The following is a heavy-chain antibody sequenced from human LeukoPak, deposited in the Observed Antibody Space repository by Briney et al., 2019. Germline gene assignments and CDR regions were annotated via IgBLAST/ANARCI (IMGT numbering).Heavy chain of an antibody. J-gene: IGHJ4*02. CDR1: GYSFTSNW. CDR3: ARSYDSGSYVLDY. Sequence: GESLKISCKGSGYSFTSNWIAWVRQMPGKGLEWMGIIYPGDSDIRYSPSVQGQVTISADKSMKTAYLQWSSLKASDTAMYYCARSYDSGSYVLDYWGQGTLVTVSS. CDR2: IYPGDSDI. V-gene: IGHV5-51*01. D-gene: IGHD3-10*01.